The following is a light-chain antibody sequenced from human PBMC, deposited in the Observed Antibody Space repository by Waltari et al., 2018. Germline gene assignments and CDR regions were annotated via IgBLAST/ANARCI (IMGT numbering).Light chain of an antibody. Sequence: SYDLTQPHSVSVSAGQTAKITCGARTIGSKNVPWYQQRPPQAPVLVMYADNNRPSGIPDRFSGSNSGNTATLTISGVEAGDEADYYCQVWDDASKYVFGSGTKLTVL. CDR3: QVWDDASKYV. CDR2: ADN. CDR1: TIGSKN. J-gene: IGLJ6*01. V-gene: IGLV3-21*02.